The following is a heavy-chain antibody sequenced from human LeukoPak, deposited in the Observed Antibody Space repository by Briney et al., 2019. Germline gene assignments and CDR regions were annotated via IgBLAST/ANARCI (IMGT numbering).Heavy chain of an antibody. Sequence: SETLSLTCAVYGGSFSGYYWSWIRQPPGKGLEWIGEINHSGSTNYNPSLKSRVTISVDTSKNQFSLKLSSVTAADTAVYYCARGRGYSYGYRSHYFDYWGQGTLVTVSS. D-gene: IGHD5-18*01. J-gene: IGHJ4*02. V-gene: IGHV4-34*01. CDR1: GGSFSGYY. CDR2: INHSGST. CDR3: ARGRGYSYGYRSHYFDY.